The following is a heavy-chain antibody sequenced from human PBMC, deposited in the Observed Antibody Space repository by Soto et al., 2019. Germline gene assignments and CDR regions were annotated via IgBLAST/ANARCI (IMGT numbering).Heavy chain of an antibody. J-gene: IGHJ3*01. CDR2: IYHSGSI. CDR1: SGSISSTNW. CDR3: ARDCRSSSCYGRAFDV. Sequence: QVQLQESGPGLVKPSGTLSLTCAASSGSISSTNWWSWVRQPPGKGLEWIGEIYHSGSINYNPSLASRIARSVFKSKSRFSLELSSVNAADTAVYYCARDCRSSSCYGRAFDVWGQGTMVTVSS. V-gene: IGHV4-4*02. D-gene: IGHD2-2*01.